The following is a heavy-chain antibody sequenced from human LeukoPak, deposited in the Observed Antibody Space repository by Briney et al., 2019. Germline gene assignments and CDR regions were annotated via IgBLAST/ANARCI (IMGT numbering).Heavy chain of an antibody. CDR2: IIPIFGTA. V-gene: IGHV1-69*06. CDR1: GGTFSSYA. J-gene: IGHJ3*02. Sequence: SVKVSCKASGGTFSSYAISWVRQAPGQGLEWMGGIIPIFGTANYAQKFQGRVTITADKSTSTAYMELSSLRSEDTAVYYCARRIEMATTLSHGAFDIWGQGTMVTVSS. CDR3: ARRIEMATTLSHGAFDI. D-gene: IGHD5-24*01.